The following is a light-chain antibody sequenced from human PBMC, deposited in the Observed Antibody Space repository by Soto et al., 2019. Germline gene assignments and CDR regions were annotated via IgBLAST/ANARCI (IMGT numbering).Light chain of an antibody. CDR1: GSSIGTNT. V-gene: IGLV1-44*01. CDR2: GNN. J-gene: IGLJ2*01. CDR3: AAWDGSLNNVL. Sequence: QSVLTQPPSASETPGQRVTISCSGSGSSIGTNTVNWYRQLPGTAPKLLIYGNNQRPSGVPDRFSGSKSGTSASLAISGLQSEDEAEYYCAAWDGSLNNVLFGGGTKLTVL.